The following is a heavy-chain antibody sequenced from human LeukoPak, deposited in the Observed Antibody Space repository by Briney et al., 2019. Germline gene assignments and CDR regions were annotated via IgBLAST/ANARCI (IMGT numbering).Heavy chain of an antibody. D-gene: IGHD3-9*01. V-gene: IGHV3-7*01. Sequence: GGSLRLSCAASGFTFSDYYMSWIRQAPGKGLEWVANIKEDGSEKTYVDSVKGRFTISRDNAKNSLYLEMNSLRVEDTAVYYCSAPTGYSKFDYWGQGTLVTVSS. CDR3: SAPTGYSKFDY. CDR1: GFTFSDYY. CDR2: IKEDGSEK. J-gene: IGHJ4*02.